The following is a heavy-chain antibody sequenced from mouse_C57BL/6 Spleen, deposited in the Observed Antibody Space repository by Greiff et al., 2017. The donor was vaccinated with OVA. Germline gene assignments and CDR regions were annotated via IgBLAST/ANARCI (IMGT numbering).Heavy chain of an antibody. CDR2: ISYSGST. J-gene: IGHJ2*01. V-gene: IGHV3-1*01. Sequence: VQLKESGPGMVKPSQSLSLTCTVTGYSITSGYDWHWIRHFPGNKLEWMGYISYSGSTNYNPSLKSRISITHDTSKNHFFLKLNSVTTEDTATYYCARENSAGYVLDYWGQGTTLTVSS. D-gene: IGHD3-2*02. CDR3: ARENSAGYVLDY. CDR1: GYSITSGYD.